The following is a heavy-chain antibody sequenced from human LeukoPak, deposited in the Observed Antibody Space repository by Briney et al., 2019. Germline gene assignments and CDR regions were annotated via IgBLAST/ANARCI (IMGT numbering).Heavy chain of an antibody. CDR2: ISSSGSTI. D-gene: IGHD6-19*01. Sequence: PGGSLRLSCAASGFIFSDYYMSWIRQAPGKGLEWVSYISSSGSTIYYADSVKGRFTISRDNAKNSLYLQMNSLRAEDTAVYYCARCSIAVAGPYDYWGQGTLVTVSS. J-gene: IGHJ4*02. CDR3: ARCSIAVAGPYDY. V-gene: IGHV3-11*01. CDR1: GFIFSDYY.